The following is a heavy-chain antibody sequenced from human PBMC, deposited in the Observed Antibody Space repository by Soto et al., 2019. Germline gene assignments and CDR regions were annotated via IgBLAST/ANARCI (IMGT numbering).Heavy chain of an antibody. CDR3: ARDSLQGSGSYYNGTYYYYGMDV. V-gene: IGHV3-33*01. CDR2: IWYDGSNK. CDR1: GFTFSSYG. D-gene: IGHD3-10*01. J-gene: IGHJ6*02. Sequence: GGSLRLSCAASGFTFSSYGMHWVRQAPGKGLEWVAVIWYDGSNKYYADSVKGRFTISRDNSKNTLYLQMNSLRAEDTAVYYCARDSLQGSGSYYNGTYYYYGMDVWGQGTTVTVSS.